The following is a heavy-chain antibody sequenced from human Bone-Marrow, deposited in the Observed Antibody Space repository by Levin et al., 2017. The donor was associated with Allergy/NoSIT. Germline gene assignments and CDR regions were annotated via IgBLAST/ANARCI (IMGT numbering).Heavy chain of an antibody. CDR2: LSSDGRIA. CDR3: ARRSSGYSGYIDF. D-gene: IGHD2-2*03. CDR1: GFTFSTFG. J-gene: IGHJ4*02. V-gene: IGHV3-30*03. Sequence: GGSLRLSCAASGFTFSTFGMHWVRQAPGKGLEWVALLSSDGRIAYYADSVKGRFTISRDTSPNTLYLQMNSLRADDTATYYCARRSSGYSGYIDFWGQGALVTVSS.